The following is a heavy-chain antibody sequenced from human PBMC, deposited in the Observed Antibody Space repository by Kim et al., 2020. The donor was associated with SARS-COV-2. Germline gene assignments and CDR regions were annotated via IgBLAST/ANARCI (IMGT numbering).Heavy chain of an antibody. D-gene: IGHD6-19*01. V-gene: IGHV3-9*01. J-gene: IGHJ4*02. CDR3: AKDRSSGWYRDCFDY. CDR2: ISWNSGSI. Sequence: GGSLRLSCAASGFTFDDYAMHWVRQAPGKGLEWVSGISWNSGSIGYADSVKGRFTISRDNAKNSLYLQMNSLRAEDTALYYCAKDRSSGWYRDCFDYWGQGTLVTVSS. CDR1: GFTFDDYA.